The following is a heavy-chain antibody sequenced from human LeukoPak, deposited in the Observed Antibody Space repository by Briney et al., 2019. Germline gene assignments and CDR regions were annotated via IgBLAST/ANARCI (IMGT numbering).Heavy chain of an antibody. CDR1: GFSLSTTGVG. Sequence: SGPTLVKPTQTLTLTCTFSGFSLSTTGVGVGWIRQPPGKALEWLALIYWNDAMRYGPSLKGRLTITKDTSKNQVVLTMTNMDPVDTATYYCAHAKYYYGSGGSWFDPWGQGTLVTVSS. V-gene: IGHV2-5*01. D-gene: IGHD3-10*01. J-gene: IGHJ5*02. CDR3: AHAKYYYGSGGSWFDP. CDR2: IYWNDAM.